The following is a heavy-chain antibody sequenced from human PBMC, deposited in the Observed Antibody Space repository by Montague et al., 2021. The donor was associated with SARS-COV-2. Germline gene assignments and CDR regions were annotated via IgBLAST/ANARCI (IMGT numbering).Heavy chain of an antibody. Sequence: YLSLSCSASGFIFSDYYMTWVRQAPGKGLEWVSHISGSGSKTYYADSVKGRFTISRDTANNSVYLQMNILGAEDTAVYYCARDQGGYGTFDIWGQGTMVTVSS. CDR3: ARDQGGYGTFDI. J-gene: IGHJ3*02. CDR2: ISGSGSKT. CDR1: GFIFSDYY. D-gene: IGHD5-12*01. V-gene: IGHV3-11*01.